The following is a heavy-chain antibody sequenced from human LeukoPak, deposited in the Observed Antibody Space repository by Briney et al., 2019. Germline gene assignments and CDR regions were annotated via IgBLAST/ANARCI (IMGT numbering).Heavy chain of an antibody. CDR3: ASPLYYDTRGFYQVFD. V-gene: IGHV3-21*01. J-gene: IGHJ4*02. Sequence: GRSLRLSCAASGFTFSSYSMNWVRQAPGKGLEWVSSISSRSGDIYYADSVKGRFTISRDNAKNSLYLQMNSLRAEDTAVYYCASPLYYDTRGFYQVFDWGQGTLVTVSS. CDR2: ISSRSGDI. D-gene: IGHD3-22*01. CDR1: GFTFSSYS.